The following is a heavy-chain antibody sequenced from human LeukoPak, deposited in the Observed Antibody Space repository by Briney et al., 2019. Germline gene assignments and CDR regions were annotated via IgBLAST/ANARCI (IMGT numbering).Heavy chain of an antibody. CDR3: ARGMAVAANWFDP. CDR1: GFTFSTYW. J-gene: IGHJ5*02. V-gene: IGHV3-7*03. Sequence: TGGSLRLSCAASGFTFSTYWMNWVRQAPGKGLEWVANINQDGTVKYYVDSVKGRFTISRDNAKSSLSLQMNSLRVEDTAVYYCARGMAVAANWFDPWGQGTLVTVSS. CDR2: INQDGTVK. D-gene: IGHD6-19*01.